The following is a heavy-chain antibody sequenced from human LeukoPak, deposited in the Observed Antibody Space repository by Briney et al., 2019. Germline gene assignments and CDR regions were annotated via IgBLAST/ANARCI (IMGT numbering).Heavy chain of an antibody. Sequence: GGSLRLSCAASGFTFSNAWMNWVRQAPGKGLEWVSSISTSSTYIYYADSLMGRFTISRDNSRNKLYLQMEGLRAEDTAIYYCAKDTYSSPYSFDNWGQGALVIVSS. V-gene: IGHV3-21*04. CDR1: GFTFSNAW. CDR2: ISTSSTYI. D-gene: IGHD2-15*01. J-gene: IGHJ4*02. CDR3: AKDTYSSPYSFDN.